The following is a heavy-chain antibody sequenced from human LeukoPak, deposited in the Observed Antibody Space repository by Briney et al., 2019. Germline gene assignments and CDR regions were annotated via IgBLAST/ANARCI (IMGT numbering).Heavy chain of an antibody. CDR1: GGSFSGYY. CDR3: ARGVGVRLRMDV. V-gene: IGHV4-34*01. CDR2: INHSGST. D-gene: IGHD1-26*01. J-gene: IGHJ6*02. Sequence: SGTLSLTCAVYGGSFSGYYWSWIRQPPGKGLEWIGEINHSGSTNYNPSLKSRVTISVDTSKNQFSLKLSSVTAADTAVYYCARGVGVRLRMDVWGQGTTVTVSS.